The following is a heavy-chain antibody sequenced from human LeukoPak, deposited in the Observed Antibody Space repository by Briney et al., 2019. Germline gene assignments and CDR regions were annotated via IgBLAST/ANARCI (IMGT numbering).Heavy chain of an antibody. CDR3: ARGGGVN. CDR1: GFTFSSYS. J-gene: IGHJ4*02. Sequence: GGSLRLSCAASGFTFSSYSMNWLRQAPGKGLEWVSVIYSGGSTYYADSVKGRFTISRDNSKNTLYLQMNSLRAEDTAVYYCARGGGVNWGQGTLVTVSS. V-gene: IGHV3-53*01. D-gene: IGHD3-16*01. CDR2: IYSGGST.